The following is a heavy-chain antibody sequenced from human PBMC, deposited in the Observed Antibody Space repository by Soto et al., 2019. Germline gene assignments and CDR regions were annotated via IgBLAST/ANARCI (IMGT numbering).Heavy chain of an antibody. Sequence: EVYLAESGGDLVQPGGALRLSCAVSGFTFRSYWMHWVRQAPGTGLVWVSRINSDGSTITYADSVEGRFTISRDNAKNTLDLQMNSLRSEDTAVYYCARCYSGTSRIDYCGLGTLVTVSS. CDR2: INSDGSTI. CDR1: GFTFRSYW. V-gene: IGHV3-74*01. D-gene: IGHD1-26*01. CDR3: ARCYSGTSRIDY. J-gene: IGHJ4*02.